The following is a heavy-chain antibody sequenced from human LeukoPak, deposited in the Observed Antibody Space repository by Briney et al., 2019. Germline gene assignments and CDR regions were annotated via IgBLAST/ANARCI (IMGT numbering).Heavy chain of an antibody. J-gene: IGHJ4*02. CDR2: SSGSGDST. V-gene: IGHV3-23*01. D-gene: IGHD5-12*01. CDR3: AKDPGGRGYDYYFDY. CDR1: GFTFSNYA. Sequence: SGGSLRLSCAASGFTFSNYAMSWVRQPPGKGLEWVSGSSGSGDSTYYADSVKGRFTISRDNSKNTLDLQMNSLRAEDTAVYYCAKDPGGRGYDYYFDYWGQGALVTVSS.